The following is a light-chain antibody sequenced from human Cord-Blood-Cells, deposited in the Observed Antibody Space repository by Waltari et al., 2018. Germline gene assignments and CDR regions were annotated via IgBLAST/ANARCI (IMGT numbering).Light chain of an antibody. CDR1: SSDVGGYNY. Sequence: QAALTQPPSASGSPGQSVTISCTGPSSDVGGYNYVSWYQQHPSKAPKPMFDEVSKRPSGVPDRGSGSRSGSTSSLTVSGRQAEDEADYYCSSYAGSNKWVFGGGTKLTVL. J-gene: IGLJ3*02. CDR3: SSYAGSNKWV. V-gene: IGLV2-8*01. CDR2: EVS.